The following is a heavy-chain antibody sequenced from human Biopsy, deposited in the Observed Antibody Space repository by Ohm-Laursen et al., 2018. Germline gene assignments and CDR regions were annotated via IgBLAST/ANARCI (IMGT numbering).Heavy chain of an antibody. Sequence: LSLTCTVSGGSFTGHYWTWIRQPPGKGLEWIGHISHTGYTSYKSSLKSRVTISLDTSRKHFSLRLTSLAAADAAVYYCARGSNEYGGLYFPHWGQGTLVTVSS. J-gene: IGHJ1*01. CDR2: ISHTGYT. CDR1: GGSFTGHY. CDR3: ARGSNEYGGLYFPH. D-gene: IGHD4-23*01. V-gene: IGHV4-59*11.